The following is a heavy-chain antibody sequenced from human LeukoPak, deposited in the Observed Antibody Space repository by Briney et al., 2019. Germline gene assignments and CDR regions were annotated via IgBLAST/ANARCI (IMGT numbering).Heavy chain of an antibody. CDR3: ASTVVVPAAMYGYYFDY. V-gene: IGHV4-31*03. CDR1: GGSISSGGYY. Sequence: SQTLSLTCTVSGGSISSGGYYWNWIRQHPGKGLEWIGYIYYSGSTYYNPSLKSRVTISVDTSKNQFSLKLSSVTAADTAVYYCASTVVVPAAMYGYYFDYWGQGTLVTVSS. J-gene: IGHJ4*02. CDR2: IYYSGST. D-gene: IGHD2-2*01.